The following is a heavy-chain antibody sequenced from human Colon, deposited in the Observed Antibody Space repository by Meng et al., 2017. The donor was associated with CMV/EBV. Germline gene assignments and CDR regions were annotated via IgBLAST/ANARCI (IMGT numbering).Heavy chain of an antibody. D-gene: IGHD1-7*01. CDR1: GGSVSSGSYY. V-gene: IGHV4-61*01. Sequence: SETLSLTCTVSGGSVSSGSYYWSWIRQPPGKGLEWIGYIYYSRSTNYNPSLKSRVTISVDTSKNQFSLKLNSVTTADTAVYYCARGEWNYIGWFDPWGQGSLVTVSS. CDR3: ARGEWNYIGWFDP. J-gene: IGHJ5*02. CDR2: IYYSRST.